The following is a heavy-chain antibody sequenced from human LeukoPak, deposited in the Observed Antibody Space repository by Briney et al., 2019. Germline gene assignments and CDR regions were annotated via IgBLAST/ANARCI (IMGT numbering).Heavy chain of an antibody. CDR3: ARDWDSPSDY. V-gene: IGHV1-69*04. D-gene: IGHD1-26*01. Sequence: SVKVSCKASGGTFSSYAISWVRQAPGQGLEWMGRIIPILGIANYAQKFQGRVAITADKSTSTAYMELSSLRSGDTAVYYCARDWDSPSDYWGQGTLVTVSS. CDR1: GGTFSSYA. J-gene: IGHJ4*02. CDR2: IIPILGIA.